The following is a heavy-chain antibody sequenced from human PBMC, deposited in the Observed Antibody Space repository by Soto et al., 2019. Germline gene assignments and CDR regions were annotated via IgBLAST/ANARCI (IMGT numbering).Heavy chain of an antibody. J-gene: IGHJ4*02. CDR1: GFTFSSYS. V-gene: IGHV3-48*02. D-gene: IGHD3-22*01. CDR3: ARGIYYYDRRGCPY. Sequence: EVQLVESGGGLVQPGGSLRLSCAASGFTFSSYSMNWVRQAPGKGLEWVSYISSSSSTIYYADSVKGRFTISRDNAKNSLYLQMNCLRDGDAAVYYCARGIYYYDRRGCPYWAQGPLVTVSS. CDR2: ISSSSSTI.